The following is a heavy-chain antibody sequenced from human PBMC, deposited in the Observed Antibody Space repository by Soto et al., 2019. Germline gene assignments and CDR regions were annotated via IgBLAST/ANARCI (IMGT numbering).Heavy chain of an antibody. CDR1: GYSFTSYW. CDR3: ARHRRHSSGWSEPDYYYYGMDV. D-gene: IGHD6-19*01. J-gene: IGHJ6*02. V-gene: IGHV5-10-1*01. CDR2: IDPSDSYT. Sequence: GESLKISCKGSGYSFTSYWISWVRQMPGKGREWMGRIDPSDSYTNYSPSFQGHVTISADKSISTAYLQWSSLKASDTAMYYCARHRRHSSGWSEPDYYYYGMDVWGQGTTVTVS.